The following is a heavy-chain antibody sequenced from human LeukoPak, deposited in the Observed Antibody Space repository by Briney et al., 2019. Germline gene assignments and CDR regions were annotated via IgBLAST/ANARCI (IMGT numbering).Heavy chain of an antibody. V-gene: IGHV1-2*02. CDR2: INPNSGGT. CDR3: ARDPCSSTSCYTEY. J-gene: IGHJ4*02. D-gene: IGHD2-2*02. CDR1: GYTFTGYY. Sequence: GASVKVSCKASGYTFTGYYMHWVRQAPGQGLEWMGWINPNSGGTNYAQKFQGRVTMTRDTSISTAYMELSRLRSDDAAVYYCARDPCSSTSCYTEYWGQGTLVTVSS.